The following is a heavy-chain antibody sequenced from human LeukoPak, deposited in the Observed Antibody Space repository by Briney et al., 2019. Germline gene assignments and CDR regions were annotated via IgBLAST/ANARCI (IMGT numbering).Heavy chain of an antibody. Sequence: PSETLSLTCTVSGYSISSGYYWGWIRQPPGKGLEWIGSIYHSGSTYYNPSLKSRVTISVDTSKNQFSLKLSSVTAADTAVYYCERYCGGDCYSLVAFDIWGQGTMVTVSS. J-gene: IGHJ3*02. CDR2: IYHSGST. D-gene: IGHD2-21*02. CDR3: ERYCGGDCYSLVAFDI. V-gene: IGHV4-38-2*02. CDR1: GYSISSGYY.